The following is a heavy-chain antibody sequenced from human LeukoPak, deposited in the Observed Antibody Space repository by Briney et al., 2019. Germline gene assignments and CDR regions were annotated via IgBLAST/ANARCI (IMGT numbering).Heavy chain of an antibody. CDR2: IKQDGSEK. Sequence: GGSLRLSCAASGFTFSSYWMSWVRQAPGKGLEWVANIKQDGSEKYYVDSVKGRFTISRDNAKNSLYLQMNCLRAEDTAVYYCARGSYYDSRNFDYWGQGTLVTVSS. CDR1: GFTFSSYW. D-gene: IGHD3-22*01. J-gene: IGHJ4*02. CDR3: ARGSYYDSRNFDY. V-gene: IGHV3-7*01.